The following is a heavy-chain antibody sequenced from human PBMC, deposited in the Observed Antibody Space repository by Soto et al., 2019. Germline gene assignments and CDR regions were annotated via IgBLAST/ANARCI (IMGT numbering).Heavy chain of an antibody. J-gene: IGHJ3*02. D-gene: IGHD3-3*01. V-gene: IGHV3-53*01. CDR2: IYSGGST. CDR1: GFTVSSNY. Sequence: HPGGSLRLSCAASGFTVSSNYMSWVRQAPGKGLEWVSVIYSGGSTYYADSVKGRFTISRDNSKNTLYLQMNSLRAEDTAVYYCARGLRFLEWSPPDAFDIWGQGTMVTVSS. CDR3: ARGLRFLEWSPPDAFDI.